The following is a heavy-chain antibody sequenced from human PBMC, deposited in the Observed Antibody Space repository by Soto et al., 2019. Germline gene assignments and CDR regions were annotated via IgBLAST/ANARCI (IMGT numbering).Heavy chain of an antibody. Sequence: QVQLQESGPGLVKPSQTLSLTCTVSGGSISSGDYYWSWIRQPPGKGLEWIGYIYYSGSTYYNPSLKRRVTISVDTSKNQFSLKLSSVTAADTAVYYCARSPVPGIAAAGPDAFDIWGQGTMVTVSS. J-gene: IGHJ3*02. D-gene: IGHD6-13*01. CDR1: GGSISSGDYY. V-gene: IGHV4-30-4*01. CDR3: ARSPVPGIAAAGPDAFDI. CDR2: IYYSGST.